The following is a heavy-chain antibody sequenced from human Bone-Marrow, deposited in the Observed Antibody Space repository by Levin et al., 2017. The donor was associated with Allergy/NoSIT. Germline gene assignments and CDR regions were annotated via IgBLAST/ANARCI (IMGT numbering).Heavy chain of an antibody. CDR2: IYSGGRG. CDR3: AIYGSGNDYSAVDI. CDR1: GFTVSSNH. V-gene: IGHV3-53*01. J-gene: IGHJ3*02. Sequence: GGSLRLSCAASGFTVSSNHMSWVRQAPGKGLEWVSLIYSGGRGYYADSVRGRFTISRDNSKNTLYLQLNSLRAEDTAVYYCAIYGSGNDYSAVDIWGQGTMVTVSS. D-gene: IGHD3-10*01.